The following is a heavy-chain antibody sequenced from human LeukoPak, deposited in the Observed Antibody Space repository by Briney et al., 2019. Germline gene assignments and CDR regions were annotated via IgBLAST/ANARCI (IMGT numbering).Heavy chain of an antibody. J-gene: IGHJ6*03. CDR2: IIDNGYIT. Sequence: PGGSLRLSCAASGFNFSSYAMSWVRQAPGKGLEWVSGIIDNGYITYYANSVRGRFTISRDNSKNTLFLQMNSLRAEDTAVYYCAKLGGQEVHNYYVAVWGKGTTVAVSS. V-gene: IGHV3-23*01. CDR3: AKLGGQEVHNYYVAV. CDR1: GFNFSSYA. D-gene: IGHD3-16*01.